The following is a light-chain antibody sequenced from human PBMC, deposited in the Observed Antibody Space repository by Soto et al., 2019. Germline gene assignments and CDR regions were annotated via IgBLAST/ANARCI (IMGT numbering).Light chain of an antibody. J-gene: IGLJ1*01. CDR3: SSYTSSSTLLV. V-gene: IGLV2-14*01. CDR1: SSDVGGYNY. Sequence: QSALTQPASVSGSPGQSITISCTGTSSDVGGYNYVSWYQQHPGKAPKLMIYGVSNRPSGVSNRFSGSKSGNTAPLTISGLQAEDEADYYCSSYTSSSTLLVFGTGTKVTVL. CDR2: GVS.